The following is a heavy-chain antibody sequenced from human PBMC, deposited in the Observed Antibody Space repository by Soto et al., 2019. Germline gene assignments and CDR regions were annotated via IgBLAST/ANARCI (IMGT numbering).Heavy chain of an antibody. Sequence: QVQLVQSGAEVKKPGSSVNVSCKASGCTFSSYAISWVRQAPGQGLEWMGGIIPIFGTANYAQKFQGRVTITADESTSTAYMELSSLRSEDTAVYYCAFRGVISQNANGMDVWGQGTTVTVSS. V-gene: IGHV1-69*01. D-gene: IGHD3-10*01. CDR1: GCTFSSYA. J-gene: IGHJ6*02. CDR3: AFRGVISQNANGMDV. CDR2: IIPIFGTA.